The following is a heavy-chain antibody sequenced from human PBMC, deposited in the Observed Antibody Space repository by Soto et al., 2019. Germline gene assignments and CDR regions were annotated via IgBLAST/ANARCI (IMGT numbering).Heavy chain of an antibody. V-gene: IGHV5-10-1*01. CDR2: IDPSDSYI. D-gene: IGHD6-6*01. J-gene: IGHJ6*02. CDR3: ARQDSSSSPGMDV. CDR1: GYTFSGHW. Sequence: GESLKISCKTSGYTFSGHWISWVRQVPGRGLQWMGNIDPSDSYINYNPAFRGHVTISADKSISTAYLQWSSLKASDTAMYYCARQDSSSSPGMDVWGQGTTVTVSS.